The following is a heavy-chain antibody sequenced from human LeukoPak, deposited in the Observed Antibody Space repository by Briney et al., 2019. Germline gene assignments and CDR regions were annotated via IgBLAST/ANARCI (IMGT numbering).Heavy chain of an antibody. J-gene: IGHJ6*04. CDR3: ARVRGDSSGWLGDYGMVV. D-gene: IGHD6-19*01. CDR1: GDSVSSNSAT. V-gene: IGHV6-1*01. CDR2: TYYRSKWYN. Sequence: PSQTLSLTCAISGDSVSSNSATWNWIRQSPSRGLEWLGRTYYRSKWYNDYPVSVKSRITINPDTSKNQFSLQLNSVTPEDTAVYYCARVRGDSSGWLGDYGMVVWGERAPVTVSS.